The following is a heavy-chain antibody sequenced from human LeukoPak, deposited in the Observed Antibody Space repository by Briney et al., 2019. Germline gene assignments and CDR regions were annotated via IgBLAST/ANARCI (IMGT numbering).Heavy chain of an antibody. J-gene: IGHJ4*02. CDR3: ARDALAATGTRGDY. CDR2: ISGTGSTI. D-gene: IGHD6-13*01. CDR1: GFTFSRYE. V-gene: IGHV3-48*03. Sequence: GGSLRLSCAASGFTFSRYEMNWVRQAPGKGLEWVSYISGTGSTIYYADSVEGRFTISRDNAKNSLYLQMNSLRAEDTAVYYCARDALAATGTRGDYWGQGTLVTVSS.